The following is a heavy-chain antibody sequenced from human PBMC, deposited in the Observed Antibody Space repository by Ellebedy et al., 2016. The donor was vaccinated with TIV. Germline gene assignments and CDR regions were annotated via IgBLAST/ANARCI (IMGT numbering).Heavy chain of an antibody. CDR2: VYYSGST. D-gene: IGHD1-26*01. CDR1: GDSISSSTEYY. Sequence: MPSETLSLTCTVSGDSISSSTEYYWGWIRQPPGKGLEWMGSVYYSGSTFHNPSLKSRVTISVDKSKNQFSLSLSSVTASDTAMYYCARQAGATIFDYWGQGTLVIVSS. J-gene: IGHJ4*02. V-gene: IGHV4-39*01. CDR3: ARQAGATIFDY.